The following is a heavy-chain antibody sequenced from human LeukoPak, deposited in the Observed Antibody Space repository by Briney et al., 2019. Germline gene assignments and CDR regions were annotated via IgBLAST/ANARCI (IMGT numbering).Heavy chain of an antibody. CDR3: AAQRGASLHDFWSTRLFDP. Sequence: ASVKVSCKASGFTFPNSAMQWVRQARGQRLEWIGWIVLGAGNTVYSHKFHDRVTITRDISTNTAYMELSSLKSEDTAVYHCAAQRGASLHDFWSTRLFDPWGQGTLVTVSS. V-gene: IGHV1-58*02. J-gene: IGHJ5*02. D-gene: IGHD3-3*01. CDR2: IVLGAGNT. CDR1: GFTFPNSA.